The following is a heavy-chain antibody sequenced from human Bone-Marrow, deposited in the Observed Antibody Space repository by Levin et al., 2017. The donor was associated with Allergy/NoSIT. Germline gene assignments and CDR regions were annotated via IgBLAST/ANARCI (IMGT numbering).Heavy chain of an antibody. D-gene: IGHD3-10*01. CDR1: GYIFTSYP. V-gene: IGHV7-4-1*01. J-gene: IGHJ2*01. Sequence: GESLKISCKPSGYIFTSYPLNWVRQAPGQGLEWMGWINTNSGNSTFAQGFTGRFVFSFDTSVTTAFLQIAGLKAEDTAVYYCARASPGIRRYFDLWGRGTLVTVSS. CDR2: INTNSGNS. CDR3: ARASPGIRRYFDL.